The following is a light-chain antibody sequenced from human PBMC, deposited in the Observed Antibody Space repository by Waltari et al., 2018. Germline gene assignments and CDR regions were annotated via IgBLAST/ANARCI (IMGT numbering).Light chain of an antibody. J-gene: IGKJ4*01. CDR1: SVLYSSNNKNY. V-gene: IGKV4-1*01. Sequence: SVLYSSNNKNYLAWYQQKPGQPPKLLIYWASTRESGVPDRFSGSGSGTDFTLTIGSLQAEDVAVYYCQQYYSTPPSFGGGTKVEIK. CDR2: WAS. CDR3: QQYYSTPPS.